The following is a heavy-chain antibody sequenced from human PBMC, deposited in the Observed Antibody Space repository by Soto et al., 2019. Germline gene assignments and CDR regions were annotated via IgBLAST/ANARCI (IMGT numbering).Heavy chain of an antibody. CDR1: GFTFSSYS. CDR2: ISSSSSYI. CDR3: ARYKVSSGSYESRESYYYYYMDV. V-gene: IGHV3-21*01. D-gene: IGHD3-10*01. Sequence: GGSLRLSCAASGFTFSSYSMNWVRQAPGKGLEWVSSISSSSSYIYYADSVKGRFTISRDNAKNSLYLQMNSLRAEDTAVYYCARYKVSSGSYESRESYYYYYMDVWGKGTTVTVSS. J-gene: IGHJ6*03.